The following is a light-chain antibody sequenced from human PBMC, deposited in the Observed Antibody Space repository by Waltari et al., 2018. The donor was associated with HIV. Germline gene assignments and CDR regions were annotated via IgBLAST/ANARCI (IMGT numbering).Light chain of an antibody. CDR3: QSYDSTLNAAVV. Sequence: QSVLTQPPSVSGAPGPRVTISCTGSRSNIRADYAVNWYQQIPGTAPKLLISGNKNRPSGVPDRFSASKSGTSASLAITGLQPEDEADYFCQSYDSTLNAAVVFGGGTKLTVL. CDR1: RSNIRADYA. V-gene: IGLV1-40*01. J-gene: IGLJ2*01. CDR2: GNK.